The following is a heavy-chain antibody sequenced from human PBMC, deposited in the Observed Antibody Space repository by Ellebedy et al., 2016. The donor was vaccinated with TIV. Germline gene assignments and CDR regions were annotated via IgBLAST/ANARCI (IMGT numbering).Heavy chain of an antibody. CDR3: AREHGYNLIFDY. CDR2: IIPIFGTA. V-gene: IGHV1-69*13. CDR1: GGTFSSYA. D-gene: IGHD5-24*01. J-gene: IGHJ4*02. Sequence: SVKVSCXASGGTFSSYAISWVRQAPGQGLEWMGGIIPIFGTANYAQKFQGRVTITADESTSTAYMELSSLRSEDTAVYYCAREHGYNLIFDYWGQGTLVTVSS.